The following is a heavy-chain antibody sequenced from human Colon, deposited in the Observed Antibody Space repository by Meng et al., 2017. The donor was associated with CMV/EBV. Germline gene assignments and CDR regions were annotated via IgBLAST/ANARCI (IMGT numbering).Heavy chain of an antibody. J-gene: IGHJ4*02. Sequence: QVQRVQSGAEGKKPGASVKVSCKASGYTFTSYDINWVRQARGQGPEWMGYMNPQSGDTAYAQKFQGRVTMTRDTAINTAYMELSSLRSDDTAVYYCASYSPGRGFDQWGQGTLVTVSS. D-gene: IGHD1-14*01. CDR1: GYTFTSYD. V-gene: IGHV1-8*01. CDR2: MNPQSGDT. CDR3: ASYSPGRGFDQ.